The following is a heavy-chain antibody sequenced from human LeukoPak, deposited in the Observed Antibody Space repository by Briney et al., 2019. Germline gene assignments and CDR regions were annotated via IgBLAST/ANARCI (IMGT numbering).Heavy chain of an antibody. J-gene: IGHJ6*03. CDR3: ARDGWEPGGYYYYMDV. D-gene: IGHD1-26*01. CDR2: EN. CDR1: GGSVSSGSYY. V-gene: IGHV4-30-2*01. Sequence: SQTLSLTCTVSGGSVSSGSYYWSWIRQPPGAGLEWIGWENYYNVSLKSRVTISVDRSKNQFSLKLISVTAADTAVYYCARDGWEPGGYYYYMDVWGKGTTVTVSS.